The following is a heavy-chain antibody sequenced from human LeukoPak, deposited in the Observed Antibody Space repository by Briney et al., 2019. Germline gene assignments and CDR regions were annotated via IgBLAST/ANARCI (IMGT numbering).Heavy chain of an antibody. CDR2: ITSSGSST. CDR3: TRERRGTYYAFES. J-gene: IGHJ4*02. Sequence: GGSPRLSCAASGFTFSDYYMSWIRQAPGKGLEWISYITSSGSSTNYADSVKGRFTISRDNAKNSVVLQMNSLRAEDTAVYYCTRERRGTYYAFESWGQGTLVTVSS. V-gene: IGHV3-11*01. CDR1: GFTFSDYY. D-gene: IGHD3-16*01.